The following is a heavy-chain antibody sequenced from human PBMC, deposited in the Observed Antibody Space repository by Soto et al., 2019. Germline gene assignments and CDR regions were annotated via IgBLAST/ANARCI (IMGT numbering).Heavy chain of an antibody. D-gene: IGHD2-2*01. CDR3: AKGYCSGPSCYRGYGMDV. V-gene: IGHV3-30*18. Sequence: PGVTLRVSCVASAFSFSDYGRHWVRQAPGKGLEWVAVISYEEINNKNYADSVKGRFTISRENSENTLYLQMDSLRAEDTAVYYCAKGYCSGPSCYRGYGMDVWGQGTTVTVSS. CDR1: AFSFSDYG. CDR2: ISYEEINNK. J-gene: IGHJ6*01.